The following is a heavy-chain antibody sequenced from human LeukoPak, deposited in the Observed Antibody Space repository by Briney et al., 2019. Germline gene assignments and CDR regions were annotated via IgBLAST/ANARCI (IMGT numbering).Heavy chain of an antibody. J-gene: IGHJ4*02. V-gene: IGHV1-69*13. CDR1: GGTFSSYA. D-gene: IGHD4-17*01. CDR2: IIPIFGTA. CDR3: VRDYGDYWSPFDY. Sequence: SVKVSCKASGGTFSSYAISWVRQAPGQGLEWMGGIIPIFGTANYAQKFQGRVTITADESTSTAHMELTSLRYEDTAVYYCVRDYGDYWSPFDYWGQGTLVTVSS.